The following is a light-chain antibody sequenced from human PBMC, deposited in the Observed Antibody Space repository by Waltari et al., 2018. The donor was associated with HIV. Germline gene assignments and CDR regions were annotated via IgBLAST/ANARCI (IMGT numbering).Light chain of an antibody. CDR1: QSIRSY. J-gene: IGKJ4*01. CDR2: GTT. V-gene: IGKV1-39*01. Sequence: DIQMTQSPSSLSASVGDRVTITCRASQSIRSYLNWYQQKPGKAPKLLIYGTTGLQSGVPSRFSGSGFGTDFTLTVSSLQPEDSATYYCQQSFSIPLTFGGGTKVEIK. CDR3: QQSFSIPLT.